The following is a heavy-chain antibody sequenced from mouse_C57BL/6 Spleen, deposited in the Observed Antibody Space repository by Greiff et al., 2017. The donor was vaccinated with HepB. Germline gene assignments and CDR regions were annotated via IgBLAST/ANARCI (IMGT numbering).Heavy chain of an antibody. CDR1: GFSLTSYG. CDR3: AISYGNYTGAMDY. Sequence: QVQLQQSGPGLVQPSQSLSITCTVSGFSLTSYGVHWVRQSPGKGLEWLGVIWRGGSTDYNAAFMSRLSITKDNSKSQVFFKMNSLQADDTAIYYCAISYGNYTGAMDYWGQGTSVTVSS. J-gene: IGHJ4*01. CDR2: IWRGGST. V-gene: IGHV2-5*01. D-gene: IGHD2-1*01.